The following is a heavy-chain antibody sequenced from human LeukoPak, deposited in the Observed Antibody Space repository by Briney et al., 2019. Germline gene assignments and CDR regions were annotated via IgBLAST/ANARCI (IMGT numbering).Heavy chain of an antibody. J-gene: IGHJ6*03. CDR3: ARVPKLTAGYYYYMDV. D-gene: IGHD1-14*01. CDR1: GFTFSSYS. Sequence: PGGSLRLSCAASGFTFSSYSMNWVRQAPGKGLEWASYISSSSSTIYYADSVEGRFTISRDNAKNSLYLQMNSLRAEDTAVYYCARVPKLTAGYYYYMDVWGKGTTVTVSS. V-gene: IGHV3-48*01. CDR2: ISSSSSTI.